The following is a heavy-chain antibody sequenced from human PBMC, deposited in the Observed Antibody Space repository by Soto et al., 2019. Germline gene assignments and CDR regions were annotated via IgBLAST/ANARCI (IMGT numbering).Heavy chain of an antibody. Sequence: GESLKISCKGSGYSFTSYWIGWVRQIPGKGLEWMGIIYPGDSDTRYSPSFQGQVTISADKSISTAYLQWSSLKASDTAMYYCARRGWDEGYSGYDNWFDPWGQGTLVTVSS. CDR3: ARRGWDEGYSGYDNWFDP. CDR2: IYPGDSDT. V-gene: IGHV5-51*01. J-gene: IGHJ5*02. CDR1: GYSFTSYW. D-gene: IGHD5-12*01.